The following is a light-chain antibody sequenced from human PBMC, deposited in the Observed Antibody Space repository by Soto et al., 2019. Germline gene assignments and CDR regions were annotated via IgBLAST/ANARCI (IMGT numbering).Light chain of an antibody. CDR3: SSYTSTSTPCV. J-gene: IGLJ1*01. V-gene: IGLV2-14*01. CDR2: EVS. Sequence: QSALTQPASVSGCPGQSMTISCTGTSSDVGGYNYVSWYQLHPGKAPKLIIYEVSHRPSGASNHFSGYKSGNTASLTISGLQAEDEADYYCSSYTSTSTPCVFGTGTKVTVL. CDR1: SSDVGGYNY.